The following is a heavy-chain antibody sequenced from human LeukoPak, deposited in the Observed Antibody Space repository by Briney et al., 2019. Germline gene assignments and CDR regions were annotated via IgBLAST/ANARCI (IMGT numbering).Heavy chain of an antibody. CDR3: ARAATYYYGSSGD. D-gene: IGHD3-22*01. J-gene: IGHJ4*02. CDR2: IIPIFGTA. CDR1: GGTFSSYA. Sequence: SVKVSCKASGGTFSSYAISWVRQAPGQGLEWMGRIIPIFGTANYAQKFQGRVTITTDESTSTAYMELSSLRSEDTAVYYCARAATYYYGSSGDWGQGTLVTVSS. V-gene: IGHV1-69*05.